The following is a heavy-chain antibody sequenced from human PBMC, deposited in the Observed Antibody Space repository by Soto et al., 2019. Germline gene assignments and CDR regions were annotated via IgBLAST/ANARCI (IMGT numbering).Heavy chain of an antibody. CDR1: GFSLSTSGVG. J-gene: IGHJ4*02. Sequence: QITLKESGPTLVKPTQTLTLTCTFSGFSLSTSGVGVGWIRQPPGKALEWLALIYWDDDTRYSPSLKSRLTITKDTSKNQVVLTMTNMDPVDTATYYCARTFYYILTGPYFDYWGQGTLVTVSS. V-gene: IGHV2-5*02. CDR3: ARTFYYILTGPYFDY. CDR2: IYWDDDT. D-gene: IGHD3-9*01.